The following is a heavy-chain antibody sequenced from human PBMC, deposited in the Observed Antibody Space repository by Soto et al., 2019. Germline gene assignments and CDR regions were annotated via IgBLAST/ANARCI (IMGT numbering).Heavy chain of an antibody. V-gene: IGHV3-23*01. J-gene: IGHJ4*02. CDR2: ISGSGGST. CDR1: GFTFSSHA. CDR3: AKDWQELWQQLATFDY. D-gene: IGHD6-13*01. Sequence: PLGLLRLSCAASGFTFSSHAMSWVRQAPGKGLEWVSAISGSGGSTYYADSVKGRFTISRDNSKNTLYLQMNSLRAEDTAVYYCAKDWQELWQQLATFDYWGQGTLVTVSS.